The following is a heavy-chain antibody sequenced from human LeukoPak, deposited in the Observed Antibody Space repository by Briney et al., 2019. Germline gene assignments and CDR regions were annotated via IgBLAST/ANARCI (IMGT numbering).Heavy chain of an antibody. V-gene: IGHV4-31*03. Sequence: SETLSLTCTVSGGSISSGGYYWSWIRQHPGTGLEWIGYIYYSGSTYYNPSLKSRVTISVDTSKNQFSLKLSSVTAADTAVYYCARYSTTVTTWFDPWGQGTLVTVSS. CDR1: GGSISSGGYY. CDR2: IYYSGST. CDR3: ARYSTTVTTWFDP. D-gene: IGHD4-17*01. J-gene: IGHJ5*02.